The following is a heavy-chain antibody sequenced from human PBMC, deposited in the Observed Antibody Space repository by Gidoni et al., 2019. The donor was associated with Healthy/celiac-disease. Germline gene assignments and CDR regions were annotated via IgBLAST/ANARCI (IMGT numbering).Heavy chain of an antibody. Sequence: QVQLQQWGSGLLKPSETLSLTCAVYGGSFSGYYWSWIRQPPGKGLEWIGEINHSGSTNYNPSLKSRVTISVDTSKGQFSLKLSSVTAADTAVYYCASLGYCSGGSCYRYWGQGTLVTVSS. J-gene: IGHJ4*02. D-gene: IGHD2-15*01. CDR1: GGSFSGYY. V-gene: IGHV4-34*01. CDR3: ASLGYCSGGSCYRY. CDR2: INHSGST.